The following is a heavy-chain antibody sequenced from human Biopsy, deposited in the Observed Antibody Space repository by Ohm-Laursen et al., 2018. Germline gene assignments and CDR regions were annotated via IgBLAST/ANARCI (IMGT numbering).Heavy chain of an antibody. J-gene: IGHJ6*03. Sequence: SDTLSLTCTVSGGSISDYFWSWIPQPADKGLEYIGRMYSSGRTFYNPSLKSRVTRSVATSDTQFSRKRSFVTAADTAVYFCARDAYGDYDTYY. CDR3: ARDAYGDYDTYY. V-gene: IGHV4-4*07. CDR1: GGSISDYF. D-gene: IGHD4-17*01. CDR2: MYSSGRT.